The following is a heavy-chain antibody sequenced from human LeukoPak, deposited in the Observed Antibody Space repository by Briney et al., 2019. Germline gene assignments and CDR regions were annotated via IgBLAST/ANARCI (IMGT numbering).Heavy chain of an antibody. CDR3: AKSRSGGGSCYNY. Sequence: GGSLRLSCAASGFIFSNYAMSWVRQAPGKGLERVSTISGSDDSTYYADSVRGRFTISRDNSKNTLYLQMNSLRAEDTAVYYCAKSRSGGGSCYNYWGQGTLVTVSS. V-gene: IGHV3-23*01. CDR1: GFIFSNYA. J-gene: IGHJ4*02. CDR2: ISGSDDST. D-gene: IGHD2-15*01.